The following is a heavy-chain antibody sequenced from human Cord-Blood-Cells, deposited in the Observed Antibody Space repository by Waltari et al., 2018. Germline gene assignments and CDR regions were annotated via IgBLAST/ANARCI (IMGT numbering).Heavy chain of an antibody. CDR2: ISWDGGST. V-gene: IGHV3-43*01. CDR1: GFTFDDYT. Sequence: EVQLVESGGVVVQPGGSLRLSCAASGFTFDDYTMPWVRQAPGKGLEWVSLISWDGGSTYYADSVKGRFTISRDNSKNSLYLQMNSLRTEDTALYYCAKSRSGERFLEWSTDYWGQGTLVTVSS. J-gene: IGHJ4*02. D-gene: IGHD3-3*01. CDR3: AKSRSGERFLEWSTDY.